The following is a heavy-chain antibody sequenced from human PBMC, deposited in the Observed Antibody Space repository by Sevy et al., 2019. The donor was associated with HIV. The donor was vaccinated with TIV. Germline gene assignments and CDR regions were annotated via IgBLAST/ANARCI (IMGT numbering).Heavy chain of an antibody. Sequence: GGSLRLSCAATGFTFSNYAMHWVRQAPGKGMEWLAIIWSDGAYQYHGDSVKGRFTISRDNSKNTLYLQMNNVRVEDTAVYYRARGGYYYDNAAYYALDSWGQGTLVTVSS. CDR2: IWSDGAYQ. J-gene: IGHJ4*02. V-gene: IGHV3-33*01. CDR1: GFTFSNYA. CDR3: ARGGYYYDNAAYYALDS. D-gene: IGHD3-22*01.